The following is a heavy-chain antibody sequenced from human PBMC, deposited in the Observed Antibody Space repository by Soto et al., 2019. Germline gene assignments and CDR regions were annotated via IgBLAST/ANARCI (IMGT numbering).Heavy chain of an antibody. J-gene: IGHJ5*02. V-gene: IGHV1-18*01. CDR2: INVYNGNT. CDR1: GYTFTNYG. Sequence: ASVKVSCKASGYTFTNYGISWVRQAPGQGLEWMGWINVYNGNTKYAQKVQGRVTMSTDTSTSTAYMELRSLRSDDTAVYYCARGVGSGSYYNQYNWFDPWGQGTLVTVS. D-gene: IGHD3-10*01. CDR3: ARGVGSGSYYNQYNWFDP.